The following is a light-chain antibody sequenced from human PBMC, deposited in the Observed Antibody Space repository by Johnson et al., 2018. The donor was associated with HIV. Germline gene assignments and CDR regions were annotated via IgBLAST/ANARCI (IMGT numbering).Light chain of an antibody. CDR2: DNN. J-gene: IGLJ1*01. CDR1: SSNIGNNY. CDR3: GTWDGSLSVYV. Sequence: QSVLTQPPSVSAAPGQKVTISCSGSSSNIGNNYVSWYQQLPGTAPKLLIYDNNKRPSGIPDRFSGSKSGTSATLGITGLQTGDEADYYCGTWDGSLSVYVFGAGTEVT. V-gene: IGLV1-51*01.